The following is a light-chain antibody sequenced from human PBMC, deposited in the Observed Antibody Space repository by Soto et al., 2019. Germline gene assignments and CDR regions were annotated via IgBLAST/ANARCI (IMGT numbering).Light chain of an antibody. J-gene: IGLJ2*01. CDR2: DVN. V-gene: IGLV2-14*01. CDR1: SSDVGGYNY. Sequence: QSALTQPASVSGSPGQSITISCTGTSSDVGGYNYVSWYQQHPGKAPKLMIYDVNTRPSGVSNRFSGSKSGNTASLTISGLQAEDYADYYCSSYTSSISFGGGTKLTVL. CDR3: SSYTSSIS.